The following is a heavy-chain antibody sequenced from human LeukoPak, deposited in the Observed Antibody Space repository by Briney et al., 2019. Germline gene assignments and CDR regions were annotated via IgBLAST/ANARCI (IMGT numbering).Heavy chain of an antibody. CDR1: GGSISSYY. D-gene: IGHD3-10*01. CDR3: ARGGRGTMVRGVIPDY. J-gene: IGHJ4*02. V-gene: IGHV4-4*07. CDR2: IYTSGST. Sequence: SETLSLTCTVSGGSISSYYWSWIRQPAGKGLEWIGRIYTSGSTNYNPSLKSRVTISVDTSKNQFSLKLSSVTAADTAVYYCARGGRGTMVRGVIPDYWGQGTLVTVSS.